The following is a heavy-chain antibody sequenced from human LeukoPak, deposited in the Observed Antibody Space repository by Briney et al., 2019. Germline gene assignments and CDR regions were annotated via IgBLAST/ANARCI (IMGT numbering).Heavy chain of an antibody. Sequence: KTSETLSLTCAVYGGSFSGYYWSWIRQPPGKGLEWIGEINHSGSTNYNPSLKSRVTISVDTSKNQFSLKLSSVTAADTAVYYCARHKRYYDSSDYRINWFDPWGQGTLVTVSS. CDR3: ARHKRYYDSSDYRINWFDP. J-gene: IGHJ5*02. CDR2: INHSGST. V-gene: IGHV4-34*01. CDR1: GGSFSGYY. D-gene: IGHD3-22*01.